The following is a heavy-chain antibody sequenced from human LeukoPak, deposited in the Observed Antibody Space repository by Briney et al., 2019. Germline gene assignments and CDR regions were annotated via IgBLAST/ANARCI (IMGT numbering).Heavy chain of an antibody. J-gene: IGHJ4*02. D-gene: IGHD4-11*01. CDR2: ISGSGVTT. CDR3: AREQPTHYDY. Sequence: PGGSLRLSCVASGFTFSSYAMGWVRQAPGKGLEWVSAISGSGVTTHYAGSVKGRFSISRDNSKNTLYLQMNSLRAEDTAVYYCAREQPTHYDYWGQGTLVTVSS. V-gene: IGHV3-23*01. CDR1: GFTFSSYA.